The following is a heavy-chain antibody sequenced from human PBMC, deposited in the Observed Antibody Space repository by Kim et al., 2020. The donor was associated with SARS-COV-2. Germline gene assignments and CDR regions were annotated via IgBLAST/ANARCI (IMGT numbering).Heavy chain of an antibody. Sequence: SVKVSCKASGGTFSSYAISWVRQAPGQGLEWMGRIIPILGIANYAQKFQGRVTITADKSTSTAYMELSSLRSEDTAVYYCARGKGSPVRELWLPGRFDPWGQGTLVTVSS. CDR1: GGTFSSYA. CDR3: ARGKGSPVRELWLPGRFDP. V-gene: IGHV1-69*04. CDR2: IIPILGIA. J-gene: IGHJ5*02. D-gene: IGHD5-18*01.